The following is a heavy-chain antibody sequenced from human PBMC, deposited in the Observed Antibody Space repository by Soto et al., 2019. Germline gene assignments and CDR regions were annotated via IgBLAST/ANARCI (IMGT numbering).Heavy chain of an antibody. CDR1: GYTFTSYD. CDR2: MNPNSGNT. Sequence: ASVKVSCKASGYTFTSYDINWVRQATGQGLEWMGWMNPNSGNTGYAQKFQGRVTMTRNTSISTAYMELSSLRSEDTAVYYCARSHEGRSSSGYHYGMDVWGQGTTVTVSS. D-gene: IGHD6-6*01. CDR3: ARSHEGRSSSGYHYGMDV. J-gene: IGHJ6*02. V-gene: IGHV1-8*01.